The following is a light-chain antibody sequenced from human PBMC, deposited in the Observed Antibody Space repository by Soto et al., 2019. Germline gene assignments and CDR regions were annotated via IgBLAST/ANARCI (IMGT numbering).Light chain of an antibody. J-gene: IGKJ2*01. CDR2: AAS. V-gene: IGKV1-39*01. Sequence: DVQLTQSPSSLSASVGDRVTITCRASQNINTYLNWYQHKPGKAPNLLIYAASIVHSGDPLRFSGSGSGTDFTLTISSLESEDFATYCCQESYSTQYTFGQGTKLGI. CDR3: QESYSTQYT. CDR1: QNINTY.